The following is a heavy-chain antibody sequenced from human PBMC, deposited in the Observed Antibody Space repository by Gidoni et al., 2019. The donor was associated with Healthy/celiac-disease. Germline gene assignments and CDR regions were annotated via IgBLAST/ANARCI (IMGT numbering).Heavy chain of an antibody. CDR1: GASISSGGYS. D-gene: IGHD4-17*01. V-gene: IGHV4-30-2*01. CDR3: ARGYGDYVETLGLGYFDL. Sequence: QLQLQESGSGLVKPSQTLSLTCAVSGASISSGGYSWGWIRQPPGKGLEWIGYIYHSGHTYSNPALKSRVTISVDRSQNQFSLKLSSVTAADTAVYYCARGYGDYVETLGLGYFDLWGRGTLVTVSS. J-gene: IGHJ2*01. CDR2: IYHSGHT.